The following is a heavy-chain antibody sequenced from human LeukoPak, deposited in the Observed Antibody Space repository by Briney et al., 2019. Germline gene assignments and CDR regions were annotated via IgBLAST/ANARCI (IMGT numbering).Heavy chain of an antibody. J-gene: IGHJ4*02. CDR1: GGSISSYY. D-gene: IGHD6-13*01. V-gene: IGHV4-59*08. CDR2: IYYSGST. Sequence: SETLSLTCTVSGGSISSYYWSWIRQPPGKGLEWIGYIYYSGSTNYNPSLKSRVTISVDTSKNQFSLKLSSVTAAGTAVYYCARHSSSWYRLFDYWGQGTLVTVSS. CDR3: ARHSSSWYRLFDY.